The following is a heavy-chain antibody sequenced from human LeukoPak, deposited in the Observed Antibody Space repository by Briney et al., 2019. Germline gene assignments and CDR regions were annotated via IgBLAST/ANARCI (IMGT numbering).Heavy chain of an antibody. Sequence: GGSLRLSCAASGFTFDDYGISWVRQAPGKGLEWVSGIKWNGGGTGYADSVKGRFTISRDNAKNSLYLQMNSLRAEDTAVYYCARRRDSGSLQHFDYWGQGTLVTVSS. CDR2: IKWNGGGT. J-gene: IGHJ4*02. CDR1: GFTFDDYG. D-gene: IGHD1-26*01. CDR3: ARRRDSGSLQHFDY. V-gene: IGHV3-20*04.